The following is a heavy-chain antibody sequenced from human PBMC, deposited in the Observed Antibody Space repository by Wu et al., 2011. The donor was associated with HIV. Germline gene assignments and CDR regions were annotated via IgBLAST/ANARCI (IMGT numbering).Heavy chain of an antibody. J-gene: IGHJ4*02. CDR1: GYTFSSFG. CDR2: ISAYNGNK. D-gene: IGHD2-2*03. Sequence: QVQLVQSGAEVKKPGASVKVSCKTSGYTFSSFGISWVRQAPGQGLEWMGWISAYNGNKKYEQKLQGRVTMTTDTSTSTAYMELRSLRSDDTAVYYCARDGYCVRTWCHDGILDYWGQGTLVTVSS. V-gene: IGHV1-18*01. CDR3: ARDGYCVRTWCHDGILDY.